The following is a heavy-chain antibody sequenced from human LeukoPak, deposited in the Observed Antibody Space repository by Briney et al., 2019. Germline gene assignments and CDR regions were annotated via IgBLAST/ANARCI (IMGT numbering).Heavy chain of an antibody. Sequence: SEALSLTCTVSGGSISSSSYYWGWLRQPPGKGLEWIGSIHYTGSTYYNPSLKSRVTISVDTSKNQFSLKLSSVTAADTAVYYCARSYYYGSGSYYQNWFDPWGQGTLVTVSS. CDR1: GGSISSSSYY. J-gene: IGHJ5*02. V-gene: IGHV4-39*01. CDR3: ARSYYYGSGSYYQNWFDP. D-gene: IGHD3-10*01. CDR2: IHYTGST.